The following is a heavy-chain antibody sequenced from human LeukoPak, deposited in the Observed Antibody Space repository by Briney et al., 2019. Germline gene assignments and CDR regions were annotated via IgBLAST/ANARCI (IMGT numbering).Heavy chain of an antibody. CDR2: ISRSSSYI. D-gene: IGHD6-19*01. Sequence: PGGSLRLSCAASGFTFSSYSMNWVRQAPGKGLEWVSSISRSSSYIYYTDSVKGRFTISRDNAKNSLYLQMNSLRAEDTAVYYCARDLSVAGRTYYFDYWSQGTLVTVSS. V-gene: IGHV3-21*01. J-gene: IGHJ4*02. CDR3: ARDLSVAGRTYYFDY. CDR1: GFTFSSYS.